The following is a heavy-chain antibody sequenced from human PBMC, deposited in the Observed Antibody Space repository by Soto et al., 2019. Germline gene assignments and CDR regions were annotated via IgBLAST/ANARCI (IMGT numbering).Heavy chain of an antibody. CDR1: GFTFTNYA. Sequence: EVQLLESGGGFVQPGGSLRLSCAASGFTFTNYALSWVRQAPGKGLEWVSTIGGGSGSTSYADSVKGRFSISRENSKQTLYLQLSSLRAEDTALYYCATRMYSTSWYYFVSWGQGTLVTVSS. D-gene: IGHD6-13*01. CDR3: ATRMYSTSWYYFVS. V-gene: IGHV3-23*01. CDR2: IGGGSGST. J-gene: IGHJ4*02.